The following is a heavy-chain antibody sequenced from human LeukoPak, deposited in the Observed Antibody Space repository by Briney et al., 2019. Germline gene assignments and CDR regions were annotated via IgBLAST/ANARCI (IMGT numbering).Heavy chain of an antibody. CDR2: IIPIFGTA. D-gene: IGHD2-2*01. V-gene: IGHV1-69*05. Sequence: SVKVSCKASGGTFSSYAISWVRQAPGQGLEWMGGIIPIFGTANYAQKFQGRVTITTDESTSTAYMELSSLRSEDTAVYYCARDSKCSSTSCDDAFDIWGQGTMVTVSS. J-gene: IGHJ3*02. CDR3: ARDSKCSSTSCDDAFDI. CDR1: GGTFSSYA.